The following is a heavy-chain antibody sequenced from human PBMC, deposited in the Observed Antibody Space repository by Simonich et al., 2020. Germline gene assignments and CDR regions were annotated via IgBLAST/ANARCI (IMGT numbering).Heavy chain of an antibody. D-gene: IGHD6-13*01. J-gene: IGHJ1*01. CDR1: GGSFSGYY. V-gene: IGHV4-34*01. CDR2: INHSGSP. CDR3: ARGLRVAAAGTAFQH. Sequence: QVQLQQWGAGLLKPSETLSLTCAVYGGSFSGYYWSWIRQPPGKGLGWIGGINHSGSPKYNPSLKRRVTISVDTSKNQFSLKLSSVTAADTAVYYCARGLRVAAAGTAFQHWGQGTLVTVSS.